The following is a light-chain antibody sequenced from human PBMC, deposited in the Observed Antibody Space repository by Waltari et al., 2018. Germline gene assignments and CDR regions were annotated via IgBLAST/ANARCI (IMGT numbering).Light chain of an antibody. CDR2: LNSDGSH. J-gene: IGLJ2*01. CDR3: QTWDTGIGL. CDR1: SGNSSYA. Sequence: QPVLTQSPSSSASLGDSVKLTCTLSSGNSSYAISWHQQQQGKAPRYLMRLNSDGSHSKGDGIPDRFSGSSSGAERYLTISNLQSEDEADYYCQTWDTGIGLFGGGTRLTVL. V-gene: IGLV4-69*01.